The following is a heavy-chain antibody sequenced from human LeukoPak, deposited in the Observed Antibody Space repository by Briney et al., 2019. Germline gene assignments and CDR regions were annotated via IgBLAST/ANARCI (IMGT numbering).Heavy chain of an antibody. CDR3: VKITSVTGGDC. CDR2: ISSNGGTT. V-gene: IGHV3-64D*09. J-gene: IGHJ4*02. CDR1: GFTFSSYA. Sequence: GGSLRLSCAASGFTFSSYALHWVRQAPGKGLECVSSISSNGGTTYYADSVKGRFTISRDNSKNTLYLQMSSLRAEDTAVYYCVKITSVTGGDCWGQGTRLTVSS. D-gene: IGHD1-1*01.